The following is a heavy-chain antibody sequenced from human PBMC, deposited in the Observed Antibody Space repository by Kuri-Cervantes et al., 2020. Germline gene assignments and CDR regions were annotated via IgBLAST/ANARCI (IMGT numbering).Heavy chain of an antibody. CDR2: INPDSGAT. CDR3: ARDRFSSGWIYYYYYYMDV. V-gene: IGHV1-2*04. Sequence: ASVKVSCKASGYTFTGYYIHWVRQAPGQGLEWMGWINPDSGATNYARRFQDWVTMTRDTSITTAYMELRSLRSDDTAVYYCARDRFSSGWIYYYYYYMDVWGKGTTVTVSS. CDR1: GYTFTGYY. D-gene: IGHD6-19*01. J-gene: IGHJ6*03.